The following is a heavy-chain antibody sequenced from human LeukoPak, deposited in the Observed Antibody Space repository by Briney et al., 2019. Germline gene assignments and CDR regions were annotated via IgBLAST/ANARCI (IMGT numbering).Heavy chain of an antibody. V-gene: IGHV1-3*01. CDR3: AREMMFHHYGPGSHDY. J-gene: IGHJ4*02. D-gene: IGHD3-10*01. Sequence: ASVKVSCKASGYTFTNYAIHWVCQAPGQRLEWMGWINGGNGNTKYSQKFQGRVTITKDTSASTAYMELSGLRSEDAALYYCAREMMFHHYGPGSHDYWGQGTLVTVFS. CDR1: GYTFTNYA. CDR2: INGGNGNT.